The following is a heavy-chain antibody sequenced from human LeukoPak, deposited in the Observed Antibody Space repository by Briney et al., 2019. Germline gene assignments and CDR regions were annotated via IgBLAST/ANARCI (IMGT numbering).Heavy chain of an antibody. J-gene: IGHJ6*02. D-gene: IGHD6-19*01. Sequence: ASVKVSCKASGYTFTSYGISRVRQAPGQGLEWMGWISAYNGNTSYAQKLQGRVTMTTDTSTSTAYMELRSLRSDDTAVYYCARGSSGWYGWDYYYGMDVWGQGTTVTVSS. CDR3: ARGSSGWYGWDYYYGMDV. V-gene: IGHV1-18*01. CDR2: ISAYNGNT. CDR1: GYTFTSYG.